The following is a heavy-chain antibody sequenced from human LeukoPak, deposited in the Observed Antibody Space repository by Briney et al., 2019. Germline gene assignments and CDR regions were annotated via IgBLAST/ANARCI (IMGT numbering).Heavy chain of an antibody. Sequence: GGSLRLSCAASGFTFSSYAMSWVRQAPGKGLEWVSSISGSGGSTYYADSVKGRFSISRDNSKNTLYLQMNSLRAEDTAVYYCAKGLVPAADAFDIWGQGTMVTVSS. CDR1: GFTFSSYA. D-gene: IGHD2-2*01. V-gene: IGHV3-23*01. CDR3: AKGLVPAADAFDI. CDR2: ISGSGGST. J-gene: IGHJ3*02.